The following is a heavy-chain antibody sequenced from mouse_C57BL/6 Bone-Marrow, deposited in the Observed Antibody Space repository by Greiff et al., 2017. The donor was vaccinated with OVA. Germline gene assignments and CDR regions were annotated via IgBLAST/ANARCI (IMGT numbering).Heavy chain of an antibody. CDR2: IDPSDSYT. CDR3: ARDSSGYRAMDD. D-gene: IGHD3-2*02. Sequence: VQLQQPGAELVKPGASVKLSCKASGYTFTSYWMQWVKQRPGQGLEWIGEIDPSDSYTNYNQKFKGKATLTVDTSTSTAYMQLSSLTSEDSAGYYCARDSSGYRAMDDWGKGTSVTVSS. CDR1: GYTFTSYW. V-gene: IGHV1-50*01. J-gene: IGHJ4*01.